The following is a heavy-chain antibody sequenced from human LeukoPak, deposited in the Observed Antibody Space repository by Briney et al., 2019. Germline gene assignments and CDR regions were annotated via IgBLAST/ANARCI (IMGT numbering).Heavy chain of an antibody. D-gene: IGHD5-18*01. V-gene: IGHV3-23*01. Sequence: PGGSLRLSCAASGFTFSSYAMSWVRQAPGKGLEWVSAISGSGGSTYYADSVKGRFTISRDSSKNTLYLQMNSLRAEDTAVYYCASAGRGYSYGYFDYWGQGTLVTVSS. CDR1: GFTFSSYA. J-gene: IGHJ4*02. CDR2: ISGSGGST. CDR3: ASAGRGYSYGYFDY.